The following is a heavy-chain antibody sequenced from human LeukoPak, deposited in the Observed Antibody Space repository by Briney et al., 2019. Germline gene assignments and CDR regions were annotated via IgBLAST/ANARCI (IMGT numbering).Heavy chain of an antibody. CDR1: GFTFSSYG. Sequence: PGGSLRLSCAASGFTFSSYGMHWVRQAPGKGLEWVAFIRYDGSNKYYADSVKGRFTISRDNSKNTLYLQMNSLRAEDTAVYYCAKDPNYYDSSGLDYWGQGTLVTVYS. V-gene: IGHV3-30*02. CDR3: AKDPNYYDSSGLDY. D-gene: IGHD3-22*01. CDR2: IRYDGSNK. J-gene: IGHJ4*02.